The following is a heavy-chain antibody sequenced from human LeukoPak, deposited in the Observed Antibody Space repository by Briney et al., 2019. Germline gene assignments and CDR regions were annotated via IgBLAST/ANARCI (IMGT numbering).Heavy chain of an antibody. V-gene: IGHV3-21*01. J-gene: IGHJ4*02. CDR3: ARDPLGRAADY. Sequence: GGSLRLSCAASGFTFSSYSMNWVRQAPGKGLEWVSSISSSNTYIYYAESVKSRFTISRDNAKNSLYLQMNSLRAEDTAVYYCARDPLGRAADYWGQGSLVTVSS. CDR1: GFTFSSYS. D-gene: IGHD7-27*01. CDR2: ISSSNTYI.